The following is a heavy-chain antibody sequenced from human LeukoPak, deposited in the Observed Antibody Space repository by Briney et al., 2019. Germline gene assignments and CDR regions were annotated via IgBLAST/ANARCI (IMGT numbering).Heavy chain of an antibody. J-gene: IGHJ4*02. Sequence: PGGSLRLSCAASGFTFSGYAISWVRQAPGKGLEWVSAISGSGSTYYADSVKGRFTISRDNSKNTLYLQMNSLRAEDTAVYYCAKDSPYAYYGSGSYWDYWGQGTLVTVSS. CDR3: AKDSPYAYYGSGSYWDY. D-gene: IGHD3-10*01. CDR1: GFTFSGYA. CDR2: ISGSGST. V-gene: IGHV3-23*01.